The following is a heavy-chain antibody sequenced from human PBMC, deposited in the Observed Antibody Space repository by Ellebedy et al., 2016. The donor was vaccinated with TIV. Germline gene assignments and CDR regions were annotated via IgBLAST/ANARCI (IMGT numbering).Heavy chain of an antibody. Sequence: MPSETLSLTCTVSGGSIGSSHWSWIRQPPGKGLEWIGYVYYTGYTNYNPSLKGRVTISVDTSRNQFPLKLSPVTAADTAVYFCASQVSVTTHWAGYFQHWGQGTLVTVSS. CDR1: GGSIGSSH. V-gene: IGHV4-59*01. J-gene: IGHJ1*01. D-gene: IGHD4-17*01. CDR3: ASQVSVTTHWAGYFQH. CDR2: VYYTGYT.